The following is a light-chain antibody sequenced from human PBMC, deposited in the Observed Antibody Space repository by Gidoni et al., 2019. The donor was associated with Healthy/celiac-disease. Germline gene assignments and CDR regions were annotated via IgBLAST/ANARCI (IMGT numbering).Light chain of an antibody. V-gene: IGKV4-1*01. CDR2: WAS. J-gene: IGKJ1*01. CDR3: QQYYSTPRT. Sequence: DIVMTQSQDSLTVSLGERATINCKSSQSVLYSSNNQNYLAWYQQKPGQPPKLLIYWASTRESGVPDRFSGSGSGTDFTLTISSLQAEDVAVYYCQQYYSTPRTFGQXTKVEIK. CDR1: QSVLYSSNNQNY.